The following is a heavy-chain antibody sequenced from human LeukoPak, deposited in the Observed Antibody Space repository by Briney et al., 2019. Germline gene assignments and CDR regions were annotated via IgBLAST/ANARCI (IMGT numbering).Heavy chain of an antibody. CDR2: ISGDNANT. D-gene: IGHD1-26*01. V-gene: IGHV1-18*01. J-gene: IGHJ4*02. CDR1: GYIFINYG. CDR3: ASGDSGSYYHDY. Sequence: ASVKVSCKTSGYIFINYGITWVRQAPGQGLEWMGWISGDNANTNYAQKLQGRVTMTTDTSTSTAYMELRSLRSDDTAVYHCASGDSGSYYHDYWGQGTLVTVSS.